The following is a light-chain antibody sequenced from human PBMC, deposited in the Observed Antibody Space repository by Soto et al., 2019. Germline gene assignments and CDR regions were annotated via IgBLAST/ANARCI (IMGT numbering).Light chain of an antibody. CDR1: SSDVGGYNY. J-gene: IGLJ2*01. Sequence: QSALTQPASVSGSPGQSITISCTGTSSDVGGYNYVSWYQQQPGKAPKLMIYEVSNRPSGVSNRFSGSKSGNTASLTISGLQAEEEADYYCSSYTSSITVVFGGGTKLTVL. CDR3: SSYTSSITVV. CDR2: EVS. V-gene: IGLV2-14*01.